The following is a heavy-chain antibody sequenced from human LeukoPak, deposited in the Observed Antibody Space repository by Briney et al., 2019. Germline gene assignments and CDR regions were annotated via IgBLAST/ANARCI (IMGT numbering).Heavy chain of an antibody. CDR2: ISAYNGNT. J-gene: IGHJ4*02. D-gene: IGHD2-2*01. CDR3: ARDRCSSTSCYDDY. CDR1: GYTFTSYG. V-gene: IGHV1-18*01. Sequence: ASVKVSCKASGYTFTSYGISWVRQAPGQGLEWMGWISAYNGNTNYAQKLQGRVTMTTDTSTSTAYMELSSLRSEDTAVYYCARDRCSSTSCYDDYWGQGTLVTVSS.